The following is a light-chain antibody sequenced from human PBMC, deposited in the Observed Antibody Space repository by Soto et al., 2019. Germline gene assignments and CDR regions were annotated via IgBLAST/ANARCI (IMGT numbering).Light chain of an antibody. V-gene: IGKV3-20*01. J-gene: IGKJ2*01. CDR3: HQYGSSYT. Sequence: EIVLTQSPGTLSLSPGERATLSCRASQSVTSNYLAWYQQKPGQAPRLLFFGASIRATGIPDRFSGSGSVTDFTLTISRLEPEDFAVYYCHQYGSSYTFGQGTKVDIK. CDR2: GAS. CDR1: QSVTSNY.